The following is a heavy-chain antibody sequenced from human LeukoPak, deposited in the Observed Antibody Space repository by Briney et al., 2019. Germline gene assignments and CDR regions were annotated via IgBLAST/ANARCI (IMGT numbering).Heavy chain of an antibody. CDR3: AKGGYHGNAPGY. D-gene: IGHD4-23*01. CDR1: GFTFSSYA. CDR2: ISYDGTNK. J-gene: IGHJ4*02. V-gene: IGHV3-30*04. Sequence: GGSLRLSCAASGFTFSSYAIHWVRQAPGKGLEWVAVISYDGTNKYYADSVKGRFTISRDNSKNTLYPQMNSLRAEDTAVYYCAKGGYHGNAPGYWGQGTLVTVSS.